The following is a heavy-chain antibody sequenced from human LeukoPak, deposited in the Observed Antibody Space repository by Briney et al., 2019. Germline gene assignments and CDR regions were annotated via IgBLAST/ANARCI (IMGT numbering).Heavy chain of an antibody. CDR2: ISAYNGNT. CDR3: AREGCTNGVCYTRGIDY. CDR1: GYTLTSYG. J-gene: IGHJ4*02. V-gene: IGHV1-18*01. Sequence: GASVKVSCKASGYTLTSYGISWVRQAPGQGLEWMGWISAYNGNTNYAQKLQGRVTMTTDTSTSTAYMELRSLRSDDTAVYYCAREGCTNGVCYTRGIDYWGQGTLVTVSS. D-gene: IGHD2-8*01.